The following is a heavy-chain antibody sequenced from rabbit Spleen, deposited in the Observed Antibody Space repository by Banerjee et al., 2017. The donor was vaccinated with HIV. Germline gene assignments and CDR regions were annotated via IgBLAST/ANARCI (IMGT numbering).Heavy chain of an antibody. V-gene: IGHV1S45*01. CDR2: IYAGGSDNT. CDR1: GFSFSSSYW. CDR3: ARDTGSSFSTYGMDL. J-gene: IGHJ6*01. D-gene: IGHD8-1*01. Sequence: QEQLEESGGDLVKPEGSLTLTCTVSGFSFSSSYWICWVRQAPGKGLEWIACIYAGGSDNTYYASWAKGRFTISKTSSTTVTLQATSLTAADTATYYCARDTGSSFSTYGMDLWGPGTLVTVS.